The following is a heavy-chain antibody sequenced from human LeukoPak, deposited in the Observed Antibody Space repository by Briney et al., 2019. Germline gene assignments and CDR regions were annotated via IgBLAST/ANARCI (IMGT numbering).Heavy chain of an antibody. Sequence: SETLSLTCTVSGGSISSYYWSWIRQPPGKGLEWIGYIYYSGSTNYNPSLKSRVTISVDTSKNQFSLKLSSVTAADTAVYYCARAPPPSYDFWSGYYGPGYYYFDYWGQGTLVTVSS. CDR2: IYYSGST. J-gene: IGHJ4*02. V-gene: IGHV4-59*01. CDR3: ARAPPPSYDFWSGYYGPGYYYFDY. CDR1: GGSISSYY. D-gene: IGHD3-3*01.